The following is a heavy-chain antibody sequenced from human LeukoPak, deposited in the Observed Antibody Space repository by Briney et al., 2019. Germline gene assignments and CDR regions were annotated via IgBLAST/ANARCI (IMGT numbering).Heavy chain of an antibody. V-gene: IGHV4-59*01. CDR2: IYHSGST. D-gene: IGHD6-19*01. J-gene: IGHJ3*02. CDR3: VRGHLVGGWFKYDAFDI. CDR1: GDSISSYY. Sequence: SETLSLTCTVSGDSISSYYWSWIRQPPGKGLEWIGYIYHSGSTNHNPSLKSRVTISLDTSKKHFSLKLSSVTAADTAVYYCVRGHLVGGWFKYDAFDIWGQGTMVSVSS.